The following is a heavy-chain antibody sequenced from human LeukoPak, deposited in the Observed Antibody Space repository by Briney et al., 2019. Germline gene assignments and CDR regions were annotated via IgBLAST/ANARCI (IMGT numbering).Heavy chain of an antibody. CDR1: GFTFSNYA. J-gene: IGHJ4*02. Sequence: GGSLRLSCAASGFTFSNYAMHWVRQAPGKGLEYVSAISSNGGSTHYANSVKGRFTISRDNSKNTLYLQMGSLRAEDMAVYYCARDYRGSTTGTAFDYWGQGTLVTVSS. CDR3: ARDYRGSTTGTAFDY. D-gene: IGHD1-1*01. V-gene: IGHV3-64*01. CDR2: ISSNGGST.